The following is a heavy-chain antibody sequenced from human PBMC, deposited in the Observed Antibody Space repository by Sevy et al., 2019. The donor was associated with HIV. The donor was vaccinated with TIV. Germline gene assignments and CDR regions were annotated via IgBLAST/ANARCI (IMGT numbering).Heavy chain of an antibody. J-gene: IGHJ4*02. CDR2: ILHDGSNE. D-gene: IGHD2-21*01. CDR3: ARDRLLSLLDF. V-gene: IGHV3-30*04. Sequence: GGSLRLSCAASRFNFSNYAMHWVRQAPGKGLEWVALILHDGSNEHYADSVKGRFTISGDNSQNTVYLQMNSLRPEDTAVYYCARDRLLSLLDFWGQGTLVTVSS. CDR1: RFNFSNYA.